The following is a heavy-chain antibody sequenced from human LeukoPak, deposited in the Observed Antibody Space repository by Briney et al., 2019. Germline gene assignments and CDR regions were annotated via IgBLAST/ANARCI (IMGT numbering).Heavy chain of an antibody. D-gene: IGHD6-19*01. Sequence: PGGSLRLSCAASGFSFSSYTMNWVRQAPGKGLEWVSCISRSSNYIYYADSVKGRFTISRDNAKKSLFLQMNSLRAEDTAVYYCARDHGSGWYRDFDYWGQGTLVTVSS. CDR3: ARDHGSGWYRDFDY. CDR2: ISRSSNYI. J-gene: IGHJ4*02. CDR1: GFSFSSYT. V-gene: IGHV3-21*01.